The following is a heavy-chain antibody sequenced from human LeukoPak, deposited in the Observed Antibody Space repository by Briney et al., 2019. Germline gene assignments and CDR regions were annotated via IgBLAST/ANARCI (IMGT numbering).Heavy chain of an antibody. J-gene: IGHJ3*02. CDR3: ARDPGIAVAGTDAFDI. Sequence: SQILSLTCTVSGGSISSGDYYWSWIRQPPGKGLEWIGYIYYSGSTYYNPSLKSRVTISVDTSKNQFSLKLSSVTAADTAVYYCARDPGIAVAGTDAFDIWGQGTMVTVSS. V-gene: IGHV4-30-4*08. D-gene: IGHD6-19*01. CDR2: IYYSGST. CDR1: GGSISSGDYY.